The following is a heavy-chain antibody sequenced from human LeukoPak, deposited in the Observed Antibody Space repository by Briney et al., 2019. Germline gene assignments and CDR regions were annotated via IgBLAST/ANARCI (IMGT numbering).Heavy chain of an antibody. V-gene: IGHV3-43*02. Sequence: PGGSLRLSCAASGFTFDDYAMHWVRQVPGKGLEWVSFISGDGGSPYYANSVKGRFTISRDNSKNSLYLQMNSLRAEDTALYYCAKCSGSSSRYLPFVHWGQGTLVTVSS. CDR3: AKCSGSSSRYLPFVH. J-gene: IGHJ4*02. CDR1: GFTFDDYA. CDR2: ISGDGGSP. D-gene: IGHD6-13*01.